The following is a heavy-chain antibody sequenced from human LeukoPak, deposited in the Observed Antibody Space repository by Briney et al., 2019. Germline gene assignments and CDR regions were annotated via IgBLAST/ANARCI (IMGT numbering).Heavy chain of an antibody. CDR1: GYTFTSFG. V-gene: IGHV1-18*01. D-gene: IGHD5-18*01. Sequence: GASVKVSCKASGYTFTSFGISWVRQAPGQGPEWMGWISAYNGDKKYVQKFQGRVTMTTDTSTNTAYMELRSLTSDDTAVYYCARDLGLDTTMIFFDYWGQGTLVTVSS. J-gene: IGHJ4*02. CDR3: ARDLGLDTTMIFFDY. CDR2: ISAYNGDK.